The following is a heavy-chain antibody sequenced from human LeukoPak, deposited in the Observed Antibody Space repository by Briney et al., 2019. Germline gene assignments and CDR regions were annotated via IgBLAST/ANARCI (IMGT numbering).Heavy chain of an antibody. CDR3: AREVDRSFGY. Sequence: PGGSLRLSCAASGFRFSDCWMSWVRQAPGKGPEWVANINQESSEKYYVDSVRGRFTISRDNAKNSLSLQMNSLRVEDTAVYYCAREVDRSFGYWGQGNVVTVSS. CDR2: INQESSEK. J-gene: IGHJ4*02. D-gene: IGHD1-26*01. CDR1: GFRFSDCW. V-gene: IGHV3-7*01.